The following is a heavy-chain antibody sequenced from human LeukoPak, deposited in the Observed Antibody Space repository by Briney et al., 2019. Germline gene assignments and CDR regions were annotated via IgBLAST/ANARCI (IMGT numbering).Heavy chain of an antibody. D-gene: IGHD2-15*01. CDR3: ARGLKACSGGSCYVVFFDP. Sequence: ASVKVSCKASGYTFTSYDINWVRQATGQGLGWMGWMNPNSGNTGYAQKFQGRVTMTRNTSISTAYMELSSLRSEDTAVYYCARGLKACSGGSCYVVFFDPWGQGTLVTVSS. CDR2: MNPNSGNT. V-gene: IGHV1-8*01. CDR1: GYTFTSYD. J-gene: IGHJ5*02.